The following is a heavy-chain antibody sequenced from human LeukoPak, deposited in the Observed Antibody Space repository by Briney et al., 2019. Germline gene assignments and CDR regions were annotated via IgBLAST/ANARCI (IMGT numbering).Heavy chain of an antibody. CDR3: SRRDGRGYYALDY. V-gene: IGHV3-23*01. CDR2: LAGRGVLT. Sequence: GGSLRLSCAASGFTFSNYAMSWVRPAPGQGLDWVSTLAGRGVLTYYADSVRGRFTVSTDNSKNTLYLQMNSLRAEDTAVYYCSRRDGRGYYALDYWGQGFLVTVSS. D-gene: IGHD3-3*01. CDR1: GFTFSNYA. J-gene: IGHJ4*02.